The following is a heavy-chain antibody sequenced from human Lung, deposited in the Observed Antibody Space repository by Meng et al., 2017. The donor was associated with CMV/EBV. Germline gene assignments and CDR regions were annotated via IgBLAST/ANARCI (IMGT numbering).Heavy chain of an antibody. CDR2: INPTGGGT. V-gene: IGHV1-46*01. CDR3: ARDHPPQSSSPPGVNWFDP. Sequence: ASVKVSXKASGYTFTSSYMNWVRQAPGQGLEWMGIINPTGGGTSYAQKFQGRVTMTRDTSTSTVYMELSSLRSEDTAVYYCARDHPPQSSSPPGVNWFDPWGQGTXVTVSS. J-gene: IGHJ5*02. CDR1: GYTFTSSY. D-gene: IGHD6-13*01.